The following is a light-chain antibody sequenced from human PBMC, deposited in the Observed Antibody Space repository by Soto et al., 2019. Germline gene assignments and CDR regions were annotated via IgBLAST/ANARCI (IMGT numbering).Light chain of an antibody. Sequence: DIQMTQSPSSLSASVGDKVTISCRASQPVSSYLSWYQQRTGKLPKVLIYGATILQSGVPSRFSGSGSGTDFTLPLNSLQPEDFSTYHCQQSYSNPITFGQGTRLEIK. J-gene: IGKJ5*01. V-gene: IGKV1-39*01. CDR3: QQSYSNPIT. CDR2: GAT. CDR1: QPVSSY.